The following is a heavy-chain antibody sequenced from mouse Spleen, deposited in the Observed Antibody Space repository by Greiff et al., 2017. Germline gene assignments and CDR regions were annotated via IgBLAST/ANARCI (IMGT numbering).Heavy chain of an antibody. CDR2: ISSGSSPI. J-gene: IGHJ3*01. CDR1: GFTFSDYG. V-gene: IGHV5-17*01. D-gene: IGHD2-14*01. Sequence: EVKVVESGGGLVQPGGSRKLSCAASGFTFSDYGMHWVRPAPEKGLEWVAYISSGSSPIYYADTVKGRFTISRDNPKNTLFLQRTSLRSEDTAMYYCAREKAYYRTWVAYWGQGTLVTVSA. CDR3: AREKAYYRTWVAY.